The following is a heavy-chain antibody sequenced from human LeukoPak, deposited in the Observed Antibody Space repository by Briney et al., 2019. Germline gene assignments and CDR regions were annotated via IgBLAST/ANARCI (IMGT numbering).Heavy chain of an antibody. Sequence: GGSLRLSCAASGFTFSSYWMNWVRQAPGKGLVWVSRIASDGSSTTYADSVKGRFTISRDNSKNTLYLQMNSLRAEDTAVYYCAREGAPIFGVVIIPAPPDYWGQGTLVTVSP. CDR2: IASDGSST. D-gene: IGHD3-3*01. CDR3: AREGAPIFGVVIIPAPPDY. V-gene: IGHV3-74*01. CDR1: GFTFSSYW. J-gene: IGHJ4*02.